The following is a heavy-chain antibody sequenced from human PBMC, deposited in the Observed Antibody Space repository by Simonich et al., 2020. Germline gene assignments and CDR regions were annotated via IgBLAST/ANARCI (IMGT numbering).Heavy chain of an antibody. Sequence: QVQLQQWGAGLLKPSETLSLTCAVYGGSFSGYSWSWIRQPPGKGLEWIGEINHSGSTNYNPALKSRVTISVDTSKNQFSLKLSSVTAADTAVYYCARGLRVAAAGTAFQHWGQGTLVTVSS. CDR2: INHSGST. CDR1: GGSFSGYS. D-gene: IGHD6-13*01. CDR3: ARGLRVAAAGTAFQH. J-gene: IGHJ1*01. V-gene: IGHV4-34*01.